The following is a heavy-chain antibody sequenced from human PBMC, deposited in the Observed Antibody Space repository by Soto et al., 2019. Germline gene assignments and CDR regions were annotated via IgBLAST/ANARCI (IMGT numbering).Heavy chain of an antibody. Sequence: ASVKVSCKASGYTFTSYAMHWVRQAPGQRLEWMGWINAGNGNTKYSQKFQGRVTITRDTSASTAYMELSSLRSEDTAVYYCARAAARPEWFDPWGQGTLVTVSS. CDR1: GYTFTSYA. D-gene: IGHD6-6*01. V-gene: IGHV1-3*01. J-gene: IGHJ5*02. CDR2: INAGNGNT. CDR3: ARAAARPEWFDP.